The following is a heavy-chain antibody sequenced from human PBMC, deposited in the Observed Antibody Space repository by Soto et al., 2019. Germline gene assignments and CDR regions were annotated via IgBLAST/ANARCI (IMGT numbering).Heavy chain of an antibody. CDR1: GYTFTIYG. V-gene: IGHV1-18*01. Sequence: ASVKVSCKASGYTFTIYGISWVRQAPGQGLEWMGWISAYNGNTNYAQKLQGRVTMTTDTSTSTAYMELRSLRSDDTAVYYCARGIGGSGWSKYYYGMDVWGQGTTVTVSS. D-gene: IGHD6-19*01. CDR3: ARGIGGSGWSKYYYGMDV. J-gene: IGHJ6*02. CDR2: ISAYNGNT.